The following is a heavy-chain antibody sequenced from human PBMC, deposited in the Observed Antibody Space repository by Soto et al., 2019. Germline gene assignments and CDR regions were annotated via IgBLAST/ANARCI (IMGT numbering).Heavy chain of an antibody. D-gene: IGHD3-3*02. CDR1: GYTFSSYW. CDR3: ARTISLYYYYYGLDV. J-gene: IGHJ6*02. V-gene: IGHV5-51*01. CDR2: IYPGDSDT. Sequence: PGESLKISCKGSGYTFSSYWIGWVRQMPGKGLEWMGIIYPGDSDTRYSPSFQGQVTISADKSTSTTYPQWTSLKASDTAKYYCARTISLYYYYYGLDVWGQGTTVTVSS.